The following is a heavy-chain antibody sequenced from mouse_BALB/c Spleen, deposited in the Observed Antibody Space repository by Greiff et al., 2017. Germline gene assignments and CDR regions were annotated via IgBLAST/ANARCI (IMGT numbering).Heavy chain of an antibody. CDR2: ISSGGSYT. CDR3: TRELTGPYYAMDY. J-gene: IGHJ4*01. D-gene: IGHD4-1*01. V-gene: IGHV5-6-4*01. CDR1: GFTFSSYT. Sequence: EVMLVESGGGLVKPGGSLKLSCAASGFTFSSYTMSWVRQTPEKRLEWVATISSGGSYTYYPDSVKGRFTISRDNAKNTLYLQMSSLKSEDTAMYYCTRELTGPYYAMDYWGQGTSVTVSS.